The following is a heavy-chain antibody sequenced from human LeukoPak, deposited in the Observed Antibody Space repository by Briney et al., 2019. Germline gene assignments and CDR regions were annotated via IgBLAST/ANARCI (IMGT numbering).Heavy chain of an antibody. CDR3: ARDSSGYLSFDY. CDR1: GFTFSSYA. V-gene: IGHV3-23*01. Sequence: GGSLRLSCAASGFTFSSYAMSCVRQAPGKGLEWVSSISGSGGNTYYAESVKGRFTISRDKSKNTLFLQMNSLRAEDTAVYYCARDSSGYLSFDYWGQGALVTVSS. J-gene: IGHJ4*02. CDR2: ISGSGGNT. D-gene: IGHD2-15*01.